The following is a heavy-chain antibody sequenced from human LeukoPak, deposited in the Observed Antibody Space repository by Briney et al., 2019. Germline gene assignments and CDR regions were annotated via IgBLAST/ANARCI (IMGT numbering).Heavy chain of an antibody. J-gene: IGHJ4*02. CDR3: AKDRGADYFDY. V-gene: IGHV3-49*03. CDR2: IRSKSYGGTP. CDR1: GFTFGDYA. Sequence: GGSLRLSCTASGFTFGDYAMTWFRQAPGKGLEWVGFIRSKSYGGTPEYAASVKGTFTISRDDSKGIAYLQMNSLRTEDTAVYFCAKDRGADYFDYWGQGTLVTVSS.